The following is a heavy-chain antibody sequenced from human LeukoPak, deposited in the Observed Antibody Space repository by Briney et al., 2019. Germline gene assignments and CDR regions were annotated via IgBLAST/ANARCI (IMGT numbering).Heavy chain of an antibody. V-gene: IGHV3-11*04. CDR1: GFTFSDYY. CDR3: ARSSGWYDY. CDR2: ISSSGSTI. J-gene: IGHJ4*02. D-gene: IGHD6-19*01. Sequence: GGSLTLSCAASGFTFSDYYMSWIRQAPGKGLEWVSYISSSGSTIYYGDSVRGRITISRDKAKKSLYLQMNSLSGEDTAVYFWARSSGWYDYWGQGTLVTVSS.